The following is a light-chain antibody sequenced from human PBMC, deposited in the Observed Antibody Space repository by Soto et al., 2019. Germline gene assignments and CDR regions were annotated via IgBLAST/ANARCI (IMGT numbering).Light chain of an antibody. CDR2: EVV. Sequence: QSALTQPPSASGSPGQSVTISCTGTKNDIGVYDFVSWYQHHPGKAPRLIIYEVVQRPSGVPDRFSGSKSGNTASLTVSGLQAADEDDYFCKSYAGSNTYVFGSGTKRTVL. J-gene: IGLJ1*01. CDR1: KNDIGVYDF. CDR3: KSYAGSNTYV. V-gene: IGLV2-8*01.